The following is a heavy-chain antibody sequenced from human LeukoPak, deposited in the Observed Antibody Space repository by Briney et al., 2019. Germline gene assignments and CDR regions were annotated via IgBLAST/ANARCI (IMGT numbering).Heavy chain of an antibody. V-gene: IGHV3-23*01. CDR3: ARVEKYYYMDV. Sequence: GGSLRLSCAASGFTFSSYAMSWVRQAPGKGLEWVSAISGSGGSTYYADSVKGRFTISRDNAKNSLYLQMNSLRAEDTALYYCARVEKYYYMDVWGKGTTVTVSS. CDR2: ISGSGGST. CDR1: GFTFSSYA. J-gene: IGHJ6*03.